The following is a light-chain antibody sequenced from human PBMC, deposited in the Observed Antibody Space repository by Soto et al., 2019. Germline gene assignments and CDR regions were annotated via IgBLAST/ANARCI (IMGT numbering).Light chain of an antibody. J-gene: IGKJ1*01. Sequence: DIQMTQSPSTLSASVGDRVTITCRPSQSISSWLAWYQQKPGRAPKLLIYKASSLETGVPSRFSGRGSETEFTLIITSLQPDDFASYYCQQYGSSSPWTFGQETKVEIK. CDR1: QSISSW. V-gene: IGKV1-5*03. CDR2: KAS. CDR3: QQYGSSSPWT.